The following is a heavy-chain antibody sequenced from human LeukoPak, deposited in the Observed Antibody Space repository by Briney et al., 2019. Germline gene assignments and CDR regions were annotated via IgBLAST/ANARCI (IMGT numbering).Heavy chain of an antibody. CDR2: HSGNS. D-gene: IGHD3-16*01. CDR3: ATYYVGVGGRGY. J-gene: IGHJ4*02. CDR1: GASVSSNSYH. V-gene: IGHV4-61*03. Sequence: PSETLSLTCTVSGASVSSNSYHWSWTRQAPGKGLEWIGHSGNSDYKPSLKSRITISTDTSNNHFSLNLVSVTAADTAVYYCATYYVGVGGRGYWGPGTLVTVSS.